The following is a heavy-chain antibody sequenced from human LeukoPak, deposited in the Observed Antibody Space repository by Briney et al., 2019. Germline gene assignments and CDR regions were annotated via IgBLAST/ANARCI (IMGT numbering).Heavy chain of an antibody. Sequence: PSETLSLTCAVYGGSFSGYYWSWIRQPPGKGLEWSGEINHSGSTNYNPSLKSRVTISVDTSKNQFSLNLSSVTAADTAVYYCARTLGYCSSTSCYFAEYFQYWGQGTLVTVSS. CDR2: INHSGST. V-gene: IGHV4-34*01. D-gene: IGHD2-2*01. CDR3: ARTLGYCSSTSCYFAEYFQY. J-gene: IGHJ1*01. CDR1: GGSFSGYY.